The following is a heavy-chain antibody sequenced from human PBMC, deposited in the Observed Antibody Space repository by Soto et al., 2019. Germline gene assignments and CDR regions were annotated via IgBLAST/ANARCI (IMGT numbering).Heavy chain of an antibody. Sequence: PSETLSLTCTVSGGSISSYYWSWIRQPPGKGLEWIGYIYYSGSTNYNPSLKSRVTISEDTSNNQFSLKLSSVTAADTAVYYCAGVPPDYSTRYYYYFMDVWGQGTTVTVSS. CDR3: AGVPPDYSTRYYYYFMDV. V-gene: IGHV4-59*08. J-gene: IGHJ6*02. D-gene: IGHD3-9*01. CDR1: GGSISSYY. CDR2: IYYSGST.